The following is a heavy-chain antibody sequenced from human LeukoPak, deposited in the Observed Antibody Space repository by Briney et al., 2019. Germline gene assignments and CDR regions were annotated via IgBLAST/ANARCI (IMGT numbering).Heavy chain of an antibody. Sequence: GGSLRLSCAASGFTFSSYAMHWVRQAPGKGLEWVAVISYDGSNKYYADSVKGRSTISRDNSKNTLYLQMNSLRAEDTAVYYCARDKGPLDYWGQGTLVTVSS. CDR3: ARDKGPLDY. CDR2: ISYDGSNK. V-gene: IGHV3-30*04. J-gene: IGHJ4*02. CDR1: GFTFSSYA.